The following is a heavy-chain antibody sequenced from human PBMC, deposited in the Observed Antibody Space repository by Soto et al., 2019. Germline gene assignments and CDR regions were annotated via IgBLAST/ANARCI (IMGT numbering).Heavy chain of an antibody. CDR3: ARGEASGYFDY. Sequence: SGTLPLTCTVSGGSICSGGYYWSWIRQHPRKGLEWIGYIYYSGSTYYNPSLKSRVTISVDTSKNQFSLRLSSVTAADTAVYYCARGEASGYFDYWGQGTLVTVSS. J-gene: IGHJ4*02. V-gene: IGHV4-31*03. D-gene: IGHD1-26*01. CDR2: IYYSGST. CDR1: GGSICSGGYY.